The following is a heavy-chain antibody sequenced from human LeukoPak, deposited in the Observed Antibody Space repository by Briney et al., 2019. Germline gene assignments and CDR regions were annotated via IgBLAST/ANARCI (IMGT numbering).Heavy chain of an antibody. Sequence: KAGGSLRLSCAASGFTFSDYYMSWIRQAPGKGLEWVSYISSSSSYTNYADSVKGRFTISRDNAKNSLYLQMSSLRAEDTAVYYCARALYYDILTGYQTHTYYFDYWGQGTLVTVSS. CDR1: GFTFSDYY. CDR3: ARALYYDILTGYQTHTYYFDY. J-gene: IGHJ4*02. D-gene: IGHD3-9*01. CDR2: ISSSSSYT. V-gene: IGHV3-11*06.